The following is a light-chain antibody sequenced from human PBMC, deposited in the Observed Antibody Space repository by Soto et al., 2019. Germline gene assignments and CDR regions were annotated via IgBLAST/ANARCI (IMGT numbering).Light chain of an antibody. CDR3: QRYNSYPYT. CDR2: KAS. V-gene: IGKV1-5*03. J-gene: IGKJ2*01. CDR1: QSISNW. Sequence: DIQMTQSPSTLSASVGDRVTITCRASQSISNWLAWYQQKPGKAPKLLLYKASTLHSGVPSRFSGSGSGTEFTITSISLQPDDVATYYCQRYNSYPYTFGQGTKLEIK.